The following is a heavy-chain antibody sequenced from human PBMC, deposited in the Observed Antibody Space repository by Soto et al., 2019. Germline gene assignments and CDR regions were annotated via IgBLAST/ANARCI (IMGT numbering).Heavy chain of an antibody. CDR3: ARDADRGGDFDY. D-gene: IGHD3-16*01. CDR2: INKDGSVI. CDR1: GFTFRNFL. J-gene: IGHJ4*02. Sequence: EVQLVESGGGLVQHGVSLRLSCAASGFTFRNFLMTWVRQAPGKGPEWVANINKDGSVIYYADSVKGRFTFSRDNAENSLSLQMDRLRAEATAIYCCARDADRGGDFDYWGQGALVSVSS. V-gene: IGHV3-7*03.